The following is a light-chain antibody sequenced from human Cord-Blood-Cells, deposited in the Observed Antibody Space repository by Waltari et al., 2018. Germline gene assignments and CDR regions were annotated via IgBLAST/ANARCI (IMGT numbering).Light chain of an antibody. CDR3: CSYAGSSTLV. J-gene: IGLJ2*01. CDR2: EGS. CDR1: SSDVGSYNL. V-gene: IGLV2-23*01. Sequence: QSALTQPASMSGSPGQSITISCTGTSSDVGSYNLVSRYQQHPGKAPKLMIYEGSKRPSGVSNRFSGSKSGNTASLTISGLQAEDEADYYCCSYAGSSTLVFGGGTKLTVL.